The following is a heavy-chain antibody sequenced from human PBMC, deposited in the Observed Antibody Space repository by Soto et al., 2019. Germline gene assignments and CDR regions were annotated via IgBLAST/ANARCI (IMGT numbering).Heavy chain of an antibody. J-gene: IGHJ3*02. V-gene: IGHV1-69*13. CDR2: IIPIFGTA. CDR1: GGTFSSYA. Sequence: SVKVSCKASGGTFSSYAISWVRQAPGQGLEWMGGIIPIFGTANYAQKFQGRVTIAADESTSTAYMELSSLRSEDTAVYYCARGYCSGGSCYYDAFDIWGQGTMVTVS. CDR3: ARGYCSGGSCYYDAFDI. D-gene: IGHD2-15*01.